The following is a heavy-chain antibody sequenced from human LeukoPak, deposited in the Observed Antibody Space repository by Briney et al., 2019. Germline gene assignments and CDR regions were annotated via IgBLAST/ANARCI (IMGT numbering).Heavy chain of an antibody. J-gene: IGHJ5*02. D-gene: IGHD2-15*01. Sequence: GGSLRLSCAASGFTFSGYSMNWVRQAPGKGLEWVSSLSSSSTYIHYADSVKGRFTISRDNARNSLYLQMNSMRAEDTAVYYCARVVAGNWFDPWGQGTLVTVSS. V-gene: IGHV3-21*06. CDR2: LSSSSTYI. CDR3: ARVVAGNWFDP. CDR1: GFTFSGYS.